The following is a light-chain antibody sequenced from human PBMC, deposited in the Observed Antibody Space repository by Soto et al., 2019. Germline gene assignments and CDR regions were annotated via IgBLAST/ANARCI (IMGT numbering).Light chain of an antibody. J-gene: IGLJ1*01. CDR3: AAWDDSLNGSYV. CDR2: SNN. V-gene: IGLV1-44*01. CDR1: SSNIGSNT. Sequence: QSVLTQPPSASGTPGQRVTISCSGSSSNIGSNTVNWYQQLPGTAPKLLIYSNNQRPSGVPDRFSGSKSGTSASLAISGLQSEDEADYYCAAWDDSLNGSYVFGTGTNVTL.